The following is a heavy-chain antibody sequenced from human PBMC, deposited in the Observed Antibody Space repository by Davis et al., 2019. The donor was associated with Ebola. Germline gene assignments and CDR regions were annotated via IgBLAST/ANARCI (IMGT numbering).Heavy chain of an antibody. CDR2: IIPILGLA. J-gene: IGHJ4*02. CDR3: ARNTGYSSSWFFFDFDY. CDR1: GYTFTGYY. Sequence: SVKVSCKASGYTFTGYYMHWVRQAPGQGLEWMGWIIPILGLANYAQKFQGRVTINADESTSTAYMELSSLRSADTAVYYCARNTGYSSSWFFFDFDYWGQGTLVTVSS. V-gene: IGHV1-69*10. D-gene: IGHD6-13*01.